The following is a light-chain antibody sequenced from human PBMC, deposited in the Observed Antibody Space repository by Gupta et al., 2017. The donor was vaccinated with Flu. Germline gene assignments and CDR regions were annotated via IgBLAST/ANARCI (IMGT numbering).Light chain of an antibody. CDR2: DVS. CDR3: GSYTGTNTWV. Sequence: QSALTQPASVSGSPGQSTTTSCSGTSSDIGDYNFVSWYQQPPGKAPELIIYDVSNRPSGVSLRFSGSKSGNTASLTISGRQAEDEADYYCGSYTGTNTWVFGGGTKLTVL. V-gene: IGLV2-14*03. CDR1: SSDIGDYNF. J-gene: IGLJ3*02.